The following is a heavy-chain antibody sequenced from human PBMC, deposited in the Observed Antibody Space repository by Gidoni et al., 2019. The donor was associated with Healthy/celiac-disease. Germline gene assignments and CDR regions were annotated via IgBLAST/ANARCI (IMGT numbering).Heavy chain of an antibody. Sequence: QVQLQQWGAGLFTPSETLSLTSAVYGGSFSGYYWYWYRQPPGKGLEWIWEINHSGRTNYNQSRKSRVTISVDTSKNKFSLKRSSVTAADTAVYYCARVGRVLAAAGKSFQHWGQGTLVTVSS. CDR1: GGSFSGYY. V-gene: IGHV4-34*01. J-gene: IGHJ1*01. CDR2: INHSGRT. D-gene: IGHD6-13*01. CDR3: ARVGRVLAAAGKSFQH.